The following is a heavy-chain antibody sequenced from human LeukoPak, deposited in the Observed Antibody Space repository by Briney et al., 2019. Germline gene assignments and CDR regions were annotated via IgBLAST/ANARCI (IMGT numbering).Heavy chain of an antibody. J-gene: IGHJ4*02. Sequence: SETLSLTCTVSGGSISSSSYYWGWIRQPPGKGLEWIGSIYYSGSTYYNPSLKSRVTISVDTTKNQFSLKLSSVTAADTAVYYCARHYYGSGSYLFDYWGQGTLVTVSS. D-gene: IGHD3-10*01. CDR3: ARHYYGSGSYLFDY. V-gene: IGHV4-39*01. CDR2: IYYSGST. CDR1: GGSISSSSYY.